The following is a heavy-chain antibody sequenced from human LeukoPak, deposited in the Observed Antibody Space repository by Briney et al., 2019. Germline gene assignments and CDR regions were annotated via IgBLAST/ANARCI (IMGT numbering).Heavy chain of an antibody. Sequence: SETLSLTCTVSGGSISSYYWSWIRQPPGKGLEWIGYIHYSGTTNYNPPLKSRVTISGDTSKNQFSLRLSSVTAADTAVYYCARGFPFDYWGQGTLVTVSS. V-gene: IGHV4-59*08. CDR3: ARGFPFDY. CDR2: IHYSGTT. J-gene: IGHJ4*02. CDR1: GGSISSYY.